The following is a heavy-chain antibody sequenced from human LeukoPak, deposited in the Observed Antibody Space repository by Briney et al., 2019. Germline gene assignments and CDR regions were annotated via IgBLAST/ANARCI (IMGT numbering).Heavy chain of an antibody. V-gene: IGHV3-23*01. D-gene: IGHD3-22*01. Sequence: GGSLRLSCAASGFTFSSYAMSWVRQAPGKGLEWVSAISGSGGSTYYADSVKGRFTISRDNSKNTLYLQMNSLRAEDTAVYYCAKDSVPRRDSSGYYYDWGQGTLVTVSS. CDR1: GFTFSSYA. J-gene: IGHJ4*02. CDR3: AKDSVPRRDSSGYYYD. CDR2: ISGSGGST.